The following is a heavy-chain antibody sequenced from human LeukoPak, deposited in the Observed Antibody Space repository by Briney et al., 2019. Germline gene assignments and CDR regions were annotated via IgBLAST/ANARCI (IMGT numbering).Heavy chain of an antibody. Sequence: ASVKVSCKASGYTFTSYDINWVRQATGQGLEWMGWMNPNSGNTGYAQKFQGRVTMTRNTSISTAYMELSSLRAEDTTVYYCARDYYGDYSFDYWGQGTLVTVSS. CDR2: MNPNSGNT. CDR3: ARDYYGDYSFDY. V-gene: IGHV1-8*01. J-gene: IGHJ4*02. D-gene: IGHD4-17*01. CDR1: GYTFTSYD.